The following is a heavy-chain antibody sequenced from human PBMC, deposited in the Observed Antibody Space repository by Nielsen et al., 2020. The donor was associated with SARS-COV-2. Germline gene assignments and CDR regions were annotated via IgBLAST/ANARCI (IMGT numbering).Heavy chain of an antibody. CDR3: ARDTVLWFGELRPFDY. J-gene: IGHJ4*02. Sequence: WIRQPPGKGLEWVSYISSSGSTIYHADSVKGRFTISRDNAKNSLYLQMNSLRAEDTAVYYCARDTVLWFGELRPFDYWGQGTLVTVSS. D-gene: IGHD3-10*01. CDR2: ISSSGSTI. V-gene: IGHV3-48*03.